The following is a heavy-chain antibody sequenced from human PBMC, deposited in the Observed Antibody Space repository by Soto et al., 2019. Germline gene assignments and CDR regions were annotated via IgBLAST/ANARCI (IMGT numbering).Heavy chain of an antibody. CDR1: GYTFTSYY. Sequence: EASVKVSCKASGYTFTSYYMHWVRQAPGQGLEWMGIINPSGGSTSYAQKFQGRVTMTRDTSTSTVYMELSSLRSEDTAVYYCARDTQLVSYYYGMDVWGQGTTVTVSS. J-gene: IGHJ6*02. D-gene: IGHD6-13*01. CDR2: INPSGGST. V-gene: IGHV1-46*01. CDR3: ARDTQLVSYYYGMDV.